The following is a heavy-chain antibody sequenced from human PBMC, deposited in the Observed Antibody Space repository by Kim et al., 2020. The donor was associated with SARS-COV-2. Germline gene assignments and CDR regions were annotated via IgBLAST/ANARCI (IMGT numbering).Heavy chain of an antibody. CDR1: GGSISSGRYY. Sequence: SETLSLTCTVSGGSISSGRYYWSWIRQHPGKGLEWIGYIYYSGSTYYNPSLKSRVTISVDTSKNQFSLKLSSVTAADTAVYYCARVARITIFGVVNSAFDIWGQGTMVTVSS. CDR3: ARVARITIFGVVNSAFDI. V-gene: IGHV4-31*03. CDR2: IYYSGST. D-gene: IGHD3-3*01. J-gene: IGHJ3*02.